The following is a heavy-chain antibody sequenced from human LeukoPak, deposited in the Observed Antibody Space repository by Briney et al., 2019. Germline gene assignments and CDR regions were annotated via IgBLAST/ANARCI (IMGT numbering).Heavy chain of an antibody. Sequence: SETLSLTCTVSGDSISIYYWSWLRQPAGKGLEWIGRIYTRGSTNYNPSLKSRVTMSVDTSKNQFSLKLSSVTAADTAVYYCARAGWAGNYNWFDPWGQGTLVTVSS. CDR2: IYTRGST. CDR1: GDSISIYY. D-gene: IGHD4-23*01. J-gene: IGHJ5*02. CDR3: ARAGWAGNYNWFDP. V-gene: IGHV4-4*07.